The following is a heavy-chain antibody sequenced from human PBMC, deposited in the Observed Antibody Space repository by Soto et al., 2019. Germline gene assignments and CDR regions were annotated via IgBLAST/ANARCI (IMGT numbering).Heavy chain of an antibody. CDR2: MYYSGST. CDR3: ARGTVLVVSANKYTGAFDF. D-gene: IGHD2-8*02. J-gene: IGHJ3*01. V-gene: IGHV4-59*01. CDR1: GGSISSYY. Sequence: QVQLQESGPGLAKPSETLSLTCTVSGGSISSYYWNWIRQSPGKGLEWIGYMYYSGSTKYNPSLKSRVTIALDTSKSQFSLNLRSVAAADTAVYHCARGTVLVVSANKYTGAFDFWGQGTMVTVSS.